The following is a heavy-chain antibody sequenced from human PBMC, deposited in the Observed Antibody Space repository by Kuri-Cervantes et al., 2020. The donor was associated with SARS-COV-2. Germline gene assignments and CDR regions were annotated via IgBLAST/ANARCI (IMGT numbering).Heavy chain of an antibody. V-gene: IGHV3-23*01. D-gene: IGHD3-9*01. J-gene: IGHJ4*02. CDR3: AYGTYYDILTGYLDFDY. CDR1: GFTFSSYA. Sequence: GESLKISCAASGFTFSSYAMSWVRQAPGKGLEWVSAISGSGGSTYYADSVKGRFTISRDNSKNMLYLQMNSLRAEDTAVYYCAYGTYYDILTGYLDFDYWGQGTLVTVSS. CDR2: ISGSGGST.